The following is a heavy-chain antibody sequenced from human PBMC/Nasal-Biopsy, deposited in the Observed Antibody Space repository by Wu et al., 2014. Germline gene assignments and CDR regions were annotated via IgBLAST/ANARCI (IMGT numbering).Heavy chain of an antibody. CDR1: GYSFSVYY. J-gene: IGHJ4*02. CDR3: ARLGRDFWTGYINDY. Sequence: VKVSCKGSGYSFSVYYIHWMRQAPGQGLEWLGRIKPNSGDTEYAPKFQGRVTMTRDVSISTVYMELSSLRSDDTAVYYCARLGRDFWTGYINDYWGQGTLVTVSS. D-gene: IGHD3/OR15-3a*01. V-gene: IGHV1-2*06. CDR2: IKPNSGDT.